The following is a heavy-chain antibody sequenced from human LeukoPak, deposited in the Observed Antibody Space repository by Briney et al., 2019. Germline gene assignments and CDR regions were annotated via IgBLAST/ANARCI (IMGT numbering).Heavy chain of an antibody. D-gene: IGHD2-15*01. Sequence: GGSLGLSCAASGFTFSSYVMNWVRQAPGKGLEWVSAVSGSGSSTYYADSVKGRFTISRDNSKNTLYLQMNSLRAEDTAVYYCAKGVSAVVPHALDSWGQGTLVTVSS. CDR1: GFTFSSYV. CDR3: AKGVSAVVPHALDS. V-gene: IGHV3-23*01. J-gene: IGHJ4*02. CDR2: VSGSGSST.